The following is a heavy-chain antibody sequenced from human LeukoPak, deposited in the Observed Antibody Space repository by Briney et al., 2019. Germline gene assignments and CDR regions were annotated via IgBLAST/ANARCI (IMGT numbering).Heavy chain of an antibody. CDR1: GASITSGNYY. Sequence: LQTLSLTCTVSGASITSGNYYWVWIRQPAGKGLEWIGRIYTSGSTNYNPSLNSRVTISVDTSKNQFSLRLSSVTAADTAVYYCAREGTLAGHYDGPSYWGQGTLVTVSS. CDR2: IYTSGST. D-gene: IGHD3-9*01. V-gene: IGHV4-61*02. J-gene: IGHJ4*02. CDR3: AREGTLAGHYDGPSY.